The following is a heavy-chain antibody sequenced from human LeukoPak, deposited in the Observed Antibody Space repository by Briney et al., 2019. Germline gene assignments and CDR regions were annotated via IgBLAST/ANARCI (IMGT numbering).Heavy chain of an antibody. J-gene: IGHJ4*02. CDR2: ISSSSSYI. CDR1: GFTFSSYS. D-gene: IGHD4-17*01. Sequence: PGGSLRLSCAASGFTFSSYSMNWVRQAPGKGLEWVSPISSSSSYIYYAGSVRGRFTISRDNAKNSLYLQMNSLRAEDTAVYYCARVRRAYGDYGCFDYWGQGTLVTVSS. CDR3: ARVRRAYGDYGCFDY. V-gene: IGHV3-21*01.